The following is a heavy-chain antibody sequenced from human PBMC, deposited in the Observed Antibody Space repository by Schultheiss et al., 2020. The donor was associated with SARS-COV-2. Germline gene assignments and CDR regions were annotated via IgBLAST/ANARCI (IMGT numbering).Heavy chain of an antibody. D-gene: IGHD6-19*01. CDR2: MNPNSGNT. Sequence: ASVKVSCKASGYTFTSYGISWVRQAPGQGLEWMGWMNPNSGNTGYAQKFQGRVTMTRNTSISTAYMELRSLRSDDTAVYYCARTAVAASLWFDPWGQGTLVTVSS. CDR1: GYTFTSYG. CDR3: ARTAVAASLWFDP. V-gene: IGHV1-8*02. J-gene: IGHJ5*02.